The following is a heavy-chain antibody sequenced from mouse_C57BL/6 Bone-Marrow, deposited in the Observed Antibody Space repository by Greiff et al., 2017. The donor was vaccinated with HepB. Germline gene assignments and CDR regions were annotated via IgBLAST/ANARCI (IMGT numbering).Heavy chain of an antibody. CDR2: IDPSDSYT. Sequence: VQLQQPGAELVRPGTSVKLSCKASGYTFTSYWMHWVKQRPGQGLEWIGVIDPSDSYTNYNQKFKGKATLTVDTSSSTAYMQLSSLTSEDSAVYYGARGDYYSSSYWYFDVWGTGTTVTVSS. J-gene: IGHJ1*03. V-gene: IGHV1-59*01. CDR1: GYTFTSYW. CDR3: ARGDYYSSSYWYFDV. D-gene: IGHD1-1*01.